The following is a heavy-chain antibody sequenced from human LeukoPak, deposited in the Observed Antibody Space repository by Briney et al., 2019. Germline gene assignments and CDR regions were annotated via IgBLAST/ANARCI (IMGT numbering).Heavy chain of an antibody. J-gene: IGHJ1*01. Sequence: PSETLSLTCTVSGGSISSYYWSWIRQPPGKGLEWVGYIYYSGSTNYNPSLKSRVTISVDTSKNQFSLKLSSVTAADTAVYYCASYLSSGQPFQHWGQGTLVTVSS. CDR2: IYYSGST. CDR3: ASYLSSGQPFQH. D-gene: IGHD3-22*01. V-gene: IGHV4-59*01. CDR1: GGSISSYY.